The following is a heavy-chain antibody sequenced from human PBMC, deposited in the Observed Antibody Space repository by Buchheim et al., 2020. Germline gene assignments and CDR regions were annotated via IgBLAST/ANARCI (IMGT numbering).Heavy chain of an antibody. CDR3: AKDLNPPIIVVVPADENWFDP. V-gene: IGHV3-30*04. J-gene: IGHJ5*02. CDR1: GFTFSSYA. D-gene: IGHD2-2*01. Sequence: QVQLVESGGGVVQPGRSLRLSCAASGFTFSSYAMHWVRQAPGKGLEWVAVISYDGSNKYYADSVKGRFTISRDNSKNPLYLQMNSLRAEDTAVYYCAKDLNPPIIVVVPADENWFDPWGQGTL. CDR2: ISYDGSNK.